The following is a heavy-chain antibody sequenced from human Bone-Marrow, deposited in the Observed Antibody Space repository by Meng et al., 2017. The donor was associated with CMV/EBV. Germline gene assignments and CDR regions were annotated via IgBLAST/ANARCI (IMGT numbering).Heavy chain of an antibody. Sequence: GGSLRLSCVGTGFNFGTYGLNWVRQAPGRGLEWISFISSDDRTRTYADSVRGRFTISRDDAKNSVYLQMNSLRVEDTAVYYCASSALWGQGTLVTVSS. D-gene: IGHD1-26*01. J-gene: IGHJ4*02. CDR2: ISSDDRTR. CDR1: GFNFGTYG. V-gene: IGHV3-48*04. CDR3: ASSAL.